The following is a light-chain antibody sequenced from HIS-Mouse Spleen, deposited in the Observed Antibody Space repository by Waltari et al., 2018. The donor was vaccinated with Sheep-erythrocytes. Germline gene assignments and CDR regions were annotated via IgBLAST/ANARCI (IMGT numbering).Light chain of an antibody. V-gene: IGLV2-11*01. Sequence: QSALTQPRSVSGSPGQSVTISCTGTSSDVGRYKYISWYPQHPGEAPTLMIYDVSKRPSGVPDRFSGSKSGNTASLTISGLQAEDEADYYCCSYAGSYTWVFGGGTQLTVL. CDR3: CSYAGSYTWV. CDR2: DVS. J-gene: IGLJ3*02. CDR1: SSDVGRYKY.